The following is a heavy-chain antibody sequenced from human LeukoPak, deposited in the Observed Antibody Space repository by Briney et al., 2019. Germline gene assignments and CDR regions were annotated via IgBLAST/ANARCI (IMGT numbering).Heavy chain of an antibody. V-gene: IGHV4-39*01. J-gene: IGHJ4*02. D-gene: IGHD2-21*01. CDR3: ARHAGVVVVIATFDY. CDR1: GGSISSSSYY. Sequence: PSETLSLTCTVSGGSISSSSYYWGWIRQPPGKGLEWIGSIYYSGSTYYNPSLKSRVTISVDTSKNQFSLKLSSATAADTAAYYCARHAGVVVVIATFDYWGQGTLVTVSS. CDR2: IYYSGST.